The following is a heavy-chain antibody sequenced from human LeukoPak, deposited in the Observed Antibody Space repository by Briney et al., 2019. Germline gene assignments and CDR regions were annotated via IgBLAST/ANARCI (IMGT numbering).Heavy chain of an antibody. CDR1: GGSFSGYY. V-gene: IGHV4-34*01. CDR2: INHSGST. J-gene: IGHJ6*03. CDR3: ARVFDSGSQAYFYYMDV. Sequence: PSETLSLTCAVYGGSFSGYYWSWIRQPPGKGLEWIGEINHSGSTNYNPSLKSRVTISVDTSKNQFSLKLSSVTAADTAVYYCARVFDSGSQAYFYYMDVWGKGTTVIISS. D-gene: IGHD3-10*01.